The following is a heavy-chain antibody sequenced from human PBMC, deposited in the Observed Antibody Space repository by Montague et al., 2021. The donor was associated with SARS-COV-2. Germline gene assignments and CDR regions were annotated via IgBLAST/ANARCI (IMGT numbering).Heavy chain of an antibody. Sequence: SETLSLTCTVAGDSISSSTYYWGWVRQPPGKGLEWIGSFFYNGATHYNPSHKSRVTISVDTSKNQFSLKLNSVTAADTAVYYCARCRLRNLCDYWGQGTLVTASA. CDR2: FFYNGAT. V-gene: IGHV4-39*01. CDR3: ARCRLRNLCDY. J-gene: IGHJ4*02. CDR1: GDSISSSTYY. D-gene: IGHD4-17*01.